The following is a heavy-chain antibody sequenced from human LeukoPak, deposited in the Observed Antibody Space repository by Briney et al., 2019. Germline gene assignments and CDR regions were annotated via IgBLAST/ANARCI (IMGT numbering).Heavy chain of an antibody. Sequence: SETLSLTCTVSGGCISSYYWSWIRQPPGKGLEWIGYIYYSGSTNYNPSLKSRVTISVDTSKNQFSLKLSSVTAADTAVYYCASTSFGVVTSFGMDVWGQGTTVTVSS. CDR3: ASTSFGVVTSFGMDV. CDR1: GGCISSYY. J-gene: IGHJ6*02. V-gene: IGHV4-59*08. CDR2: IYYSGST. D-gene: IGHD3-3*01.